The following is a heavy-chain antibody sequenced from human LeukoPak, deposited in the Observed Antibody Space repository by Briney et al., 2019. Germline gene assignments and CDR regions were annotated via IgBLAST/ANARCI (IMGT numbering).Heavy chain of an antibody. V-gene: IGHV5-51*01. Sequence: GASLQISCKGSGSRFTSYWIGWVRQMPGKGLEWMGIIYPGDSDTRYSPSFQGQVTISADKSISTAYLQWSSLKASDTAMYYCARHLGDSAGDYYYGMDVWGQGTTVTVSS. CDR2: IYPGDSDT. J-gene: IGHJ6*02. D-gene: IGHD6-13*01. CDR3: ARHLGDSAGDYYYGMDV. CDR1: GSRFTSYW.